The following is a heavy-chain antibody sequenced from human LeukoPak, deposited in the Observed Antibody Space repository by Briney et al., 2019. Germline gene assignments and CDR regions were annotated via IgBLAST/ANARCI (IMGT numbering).Heavy chain of an antibody. CDR2: ISGSGGST. CDR3: AKSISSTSWGYFDY. D-gene: IGHD2-2*01. J-gene: IGHJ4*02. CDR1: GFTFSNYN. V-gene: IGHV3-23*01. Sequence: GGSLRLSCAASGFTFSNYNMNWVRQAPGKGLEWVSAISGSGGSTYYADSVKGRFTISRDNSKNTLYLQMNSLRAEDTAVYYCAKSISSTSWGYFDYWGQGTLVAVSS.